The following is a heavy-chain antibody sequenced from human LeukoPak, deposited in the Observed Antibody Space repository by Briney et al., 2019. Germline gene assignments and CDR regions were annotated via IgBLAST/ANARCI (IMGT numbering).Heavy chain of an antibody. CDR3: ARDHEEALWTPARHDAFDI. CDR2: IIPIFGTA. J-gene: IGHJ3*02. CDR1: GGTFISYA. V-gene: IGHV1-69*13. D-gene: IGHD3/OR15-3a*01. Sequence: GASVKVSCKASGGTFISYAISWVRQAPGQGLEWMGGIIPIFGTANYAQKFQGRVTITADESTSTAYMELSSLRSEDTAVYYCARDHEEALWTPARHDAFDIWGQGTMVTVSS.